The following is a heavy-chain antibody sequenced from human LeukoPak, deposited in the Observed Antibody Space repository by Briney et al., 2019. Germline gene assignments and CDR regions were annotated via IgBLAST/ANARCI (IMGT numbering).Heavy chain of an antibody. CDR3: ARIYNEWEPPDY. V-gene: IGHV4-39*01. D-gene: IGHD1-26*01. CDR2: MDHDGST. Sequence: SETLSLTCTVSGASISGSSYYWGWIRQPPGKGLEWIGSMDHDGSTYYNPSLKSRVTISVDTSKNQFSLKLSSVTAADTAVYYCARIYNEWEPPDYWGQGILVTVSS. CDR1: GASISGSSYY. J-gene: IGHJ4*02.